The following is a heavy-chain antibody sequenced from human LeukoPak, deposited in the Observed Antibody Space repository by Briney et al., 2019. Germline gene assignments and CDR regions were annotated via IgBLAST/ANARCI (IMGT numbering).Heavy chain of an antibody. CDR1: GYTFTSYA. V-gene: IGHV1-3*01. CDR2: INAGNGNT. J-gene: IGHJ4*02. D-gene: IGHD6-19*01. CDR3: ARDWGSSGWYPASLYFDY. Sequence: ASVKVSCKASGYTFTSYAMHWVRQAPGQRLEWMGWINAGNGNTKYSQKFQGRVTITRDTSASTAYMELSSLRSEDTAVYYCARDWGSSGWYPASLYFDYWGQGPLVTVS.